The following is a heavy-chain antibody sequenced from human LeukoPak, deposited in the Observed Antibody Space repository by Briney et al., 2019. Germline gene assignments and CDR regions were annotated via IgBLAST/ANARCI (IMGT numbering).Heavy chain of an antibody. Sequence: GALRLSCAGSGFTFSSYDMNWVRQAPGKGLEWVSYISGSGSTIYFADSVKGRFTISRDNAKNSLSLQMNSLRAEDTAVYYCAREHLVNCGGDCYLGYWGQGTLVTVSS. CDR3: AREHLVNCGGDCYLGY. V-gene: IGHV3-48*03. CDR2: ISGSGSTI. CDR1: GFTFSSYD. D-gene: IGHD2-21*02. J-gene: IGHJ4*02.